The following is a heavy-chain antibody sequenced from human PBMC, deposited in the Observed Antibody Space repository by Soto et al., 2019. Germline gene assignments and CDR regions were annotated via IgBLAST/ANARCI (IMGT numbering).Heavy chain of an antibody. J-gene: IGHJ6*02. D-gene: IGHD3-9*01. CDR3: ARDLTGYYYYYGMDV. V-gene: IGHV1-46*01. CDR1: GYTFTSYY. Sequence: GASVKVSCKASGYTFTSYYMHWVRQAPGQGLEWMGIINPSVGTANYAQKFQGRVTITGDESTSTAYMELNSLRAEDTAVYYCARDLTGYYYYYGMDVWGQGTTVTVSS. CDR2: INPSVGTA.